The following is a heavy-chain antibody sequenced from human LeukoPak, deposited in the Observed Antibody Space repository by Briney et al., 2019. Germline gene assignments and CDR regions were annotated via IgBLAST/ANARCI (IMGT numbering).Heavy chain of an antibody. Sequence: ASVKVSCKASGYTFTGYYMHWVRQAPGQGLEWMGWINPNSGGTNYAQKFQGRVTMTRDTSISTAYMELSRLRSDDTAVYYCARDSGVVAATLDAFDIWGQGTMVTVSS. CDR1: GYTFTGYY. D-gene: IGHD2-15*01. CDR3: ARDSGVVAATLDAFDI. CDR2: INPNSGGT. V-gene: IGHV1-2*02. J-gene: IGHJ3*02.